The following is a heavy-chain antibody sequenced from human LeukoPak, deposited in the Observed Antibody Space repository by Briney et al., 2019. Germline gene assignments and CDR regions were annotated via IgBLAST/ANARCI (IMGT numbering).Heavy chain of an antibody. CDR3: ARAQYSSGWYFDY. J-gene: IGHJ4*02. V-gene: IGHV4-34*01. D-gene: IGHD6-19*01. CDR2: INLSGST. CDR1: GGSFSGYY. Sequence: PSETLSLTCAVYGGSFSGYYWSWIRQPPGKGLEWIGEINLSGSTNYNPSLKSRVTISVDTSKNQFSLKLSSVTAADTAVYYCARAQYSSGWYFDYWGQGTLVTVSS.